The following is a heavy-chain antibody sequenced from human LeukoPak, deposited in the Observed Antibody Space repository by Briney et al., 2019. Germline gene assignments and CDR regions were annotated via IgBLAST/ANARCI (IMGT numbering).Heavy chain of an antibody. D-gene: IGHD2-21*02. CDR2: TYHGGTT. V-gene: IGHV4-38-2*02. J-gene: IGHJ4*02. Sequence: ETLSLTCTVSGYSISSGYLWGWIRQPPGKGLEWIGSTYHGGTTYSNPSLKSRVIISEDTSKNQFSLKLSSVTAADTAVYYCARGSGDWTYYFDYWGQGTLVTVSS. CDR1: GYSISSGYL. CDR3: ARGSGDWTYYFDY.